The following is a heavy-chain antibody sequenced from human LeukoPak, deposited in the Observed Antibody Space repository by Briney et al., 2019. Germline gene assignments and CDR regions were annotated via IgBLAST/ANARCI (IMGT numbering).Heavy chain of an antibody. CDR1: EFTFSNYA. J-gene: IGHJ4*02. CDR3: TRDAYNFNDFDY. Sequence: GGSLRLSCAVSEFTFSNYAMHWVRQPPGKGLEWVAVVSSHGNDGYYADSVRGRFTISRDSSKNTLYLQIDSLRLEDTALYYCTRDAYNFNDFDYWGQGTLVTVSS. D-gene: IGHD5-24*01. CDR2: VSSHGNDG. V-gene: IGHV3-30*17.